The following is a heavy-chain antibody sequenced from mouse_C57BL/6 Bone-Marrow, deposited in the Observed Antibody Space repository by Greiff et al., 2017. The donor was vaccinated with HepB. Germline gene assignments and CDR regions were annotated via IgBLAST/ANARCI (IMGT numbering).Heavy chain of an antibody. V-gene: IGHV2-2*01. Sequence: VQLQQSGPGLVQPSQSLSITCTVSGFSFTSYGVHWVRQSPGKGLEWLGVIWSGGSTDYNAAFISRLSISKDNSKSQVFFKMNSLQADDTAIYYCARGLYDGYLPYAMDYWGQGTSVTVSS. CDR2: IWSGGST. D-gene: IGHD2-3*01. CDR1: GFSFTSYG. J-gene: IGHJ4*01. CDR3: ARGLYDGYLPYAMDY.